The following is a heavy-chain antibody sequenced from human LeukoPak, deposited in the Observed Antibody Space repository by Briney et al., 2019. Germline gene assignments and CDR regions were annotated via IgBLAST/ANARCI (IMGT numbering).Heavy chain of an antibody. D-gene: IGHD6-19*01. V-gene: IGHV1-69*06. CDR2: IIPIFGTA. CDR3: ARGSSGWYFYGY. Sequence: ASVKVSCKASRGTFSSYAISWVRQAPGQGLEWMGGIIPIFGTANYAQKFQGRVTITADKSTSTAYMELSSLRSEDTAVYYCARGSSGWYFYGYWGQGTLVTVSS. J-gene: IGHJ4*02. CDR1: RGTFSSYA.